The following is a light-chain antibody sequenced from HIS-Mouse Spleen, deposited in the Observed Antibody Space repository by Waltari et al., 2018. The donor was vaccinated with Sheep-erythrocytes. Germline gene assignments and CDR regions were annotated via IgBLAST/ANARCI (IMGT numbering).Light chain of an antibody. V-gene: IGLV2-23*01. Sequence: QSALTQPASVSGSPGQSITISCTGTSSDVGSYNLVSWYQQHPGKAPKPMIYEGSKRPSGVFNRVSGSKSGNTASLTISGLQAEDEADYYCCSYAGSSTPWVFGGGTKLTVL. CDR1: SSDVGSYNL. CDR3: CSYAGSSTPWV. CDR2: EGS. J-gene: IGLJ3*02.